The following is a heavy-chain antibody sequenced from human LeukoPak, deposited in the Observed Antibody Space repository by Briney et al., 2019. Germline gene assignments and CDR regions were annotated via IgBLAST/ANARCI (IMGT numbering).Heavy chain of an antibody. Sequence: GGSLRLSCAASGFTFDDYAMHWVRQTPGKGLEWVSTIKWNSGHIDYADSVRGRFTISRDNAKNSLYLQMNSLRAEYSALYYCTKDMRRGDGDYVFDYWGRGTLVTVSS. J-gene: IGHJ4*02. CDR1: GFTFDDYA. V-gene: IGHV3-9*01. CDR2: IKWNSGHI. CDR3: TKDMRRGDGDYVFDY. D-gene: IGHD4-17*01.